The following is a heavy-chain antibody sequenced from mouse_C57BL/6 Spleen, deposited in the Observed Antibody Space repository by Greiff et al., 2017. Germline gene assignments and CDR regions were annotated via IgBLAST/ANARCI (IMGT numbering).Heavy chain of an antibody. CDR3: ARRFYGNYWYFDV. J-gene: IGHJ1*03. D-gene: IGHD2-1*01. CDR1: GYTFTDYY. CDR2: INPNNGGT. V-gene: IGHV1-26*01. Sequence: EVQLQQSGPELVKPGASVKISCKASGYTFTDYYMNWVKQSHGKSLEWIGDINPNNGGTSYNQKFKGKATLTVDKSSSTAYMELRSLTSEDSAVYYCARRFYGNYWYFDVWGTGTTVTVSS.